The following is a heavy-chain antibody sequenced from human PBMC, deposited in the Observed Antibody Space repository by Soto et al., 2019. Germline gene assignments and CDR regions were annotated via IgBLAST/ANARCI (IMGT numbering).Heavy chain of an antibody. D-gene: IGHD3-9*01. CDR1: GYTFTSYA. J-gene: IGHJ4*02. CDR2: INAGNGNT. Sequence: GASVKVSCKASGYTFTSYAMHWVRQAPGQRLEWMGWINAGNGNTKYSQKFQGRVTITRDTSASTAYMELSSLRSEDTAVYYCARDLFRYFDCPSFDYWGQGTLVTVSS. CDR3: ARDLFRYFDCPSFDY. V-gene: IGHV1-3*01.